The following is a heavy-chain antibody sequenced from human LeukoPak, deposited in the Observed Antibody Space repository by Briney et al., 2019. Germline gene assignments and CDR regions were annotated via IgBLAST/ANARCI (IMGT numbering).Heavy chain of an antibody. CDR2: ISSRGTST. CDR3: VRGTDCSATTCYPLSAFDY. D-gene: IGHD2-8*02. CDR1: GFIFSDFG. Sequence: GESLRLSCVASGFIFSDFGMNWVRQVPGKGLEGVAFISSRGTSTFYADSVKGRFTISRDTAKKSLDLQMTSLRADATAAYYCVRGTDCSATTCYPLSAFDYWGQGTLVTVSS. J-gene: IGHJ4*02. V-gene: IGHV3-21*04.